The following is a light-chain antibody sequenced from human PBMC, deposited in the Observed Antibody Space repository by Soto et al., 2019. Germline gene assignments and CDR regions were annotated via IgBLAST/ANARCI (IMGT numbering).Light chain of an antibody. Sequence: QSVLAQRPSVSAAPGQRVTISCSGSSSNIGGNSVSWYQQLPGTAPKLLIYDDNKRPSGIPDRFSGSKSGTSATLGITGFQTGDEADYYCGSWDSSLRAYVFGTGTKVTVL. CDR3: GSWDSSLRAYV. V-gene: IGLV1-51*01. CDR1: SSNIGGNS. CDR2: DDN. J-gene: IGLJ1*01.